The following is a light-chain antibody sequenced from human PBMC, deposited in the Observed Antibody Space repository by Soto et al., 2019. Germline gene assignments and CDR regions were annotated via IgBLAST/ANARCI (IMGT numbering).Light chain of an antibody. Sequence: DIQMTQSPSSLSASVGDRVTITCRASQTIGANLNWYRQKLGKAPTLLIYDASTLQSGVPSRFSGLGSGTDFALTITILQPDDSATYYCQQSYTTVYTFGQGTKGEIK. CDR3: QQSYTTVYT. V-gene: IGKV1-39*01. J-gene: IGKJ2*01. CDR2: DAS. CDR1: QTIGAN.